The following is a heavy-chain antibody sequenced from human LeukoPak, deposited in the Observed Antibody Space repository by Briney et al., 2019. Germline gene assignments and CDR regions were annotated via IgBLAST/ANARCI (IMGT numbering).Heavy chain of an antibody. CDR2: IKQDETEK. CDR1: GFTFSNFW. V-gene: IGHV3-7*03. Sequence: GGSLRLSCTASGFTFSNFWMGRVRQAPGKGLEWVANIKQDETEKFYLGSVKGRFTISRDNSKNTLYLQMNSLRGEDTAVYYCARGPWSAAGYNGMDVWGQGTTVTVSS. CDR3: ARGPWSAAGYNGMDV. J-gene: IGHJ6*02. D-gene: IGHD6-13*01.